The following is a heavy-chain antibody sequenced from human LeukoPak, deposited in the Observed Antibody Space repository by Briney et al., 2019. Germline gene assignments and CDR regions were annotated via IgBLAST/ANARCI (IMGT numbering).Heavy chain of an antibody. Sequence: SETLSLTCNVSGYSIIRGYYWDWFRQPPGKGLEWIGNIYRNGGTVYNPSLKSRVTISVDTSKNQFSLKLSSVTAADTAVYYCARDHYYDSSGYYGTLDAFDIWGQGTMVTVSS. J-gene: IGHJ3*02. D-gene: IGHD3-22*01. V-gene: IGHV4-38-2*02. CDR1: GYSIIRGYY. CDR3: ARDHYYDSSGYYGTLDAFDI. CDR2: IYRNGGT.